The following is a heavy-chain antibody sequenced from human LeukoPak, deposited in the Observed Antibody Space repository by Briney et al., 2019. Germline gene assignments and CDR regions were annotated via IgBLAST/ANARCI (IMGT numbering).Heavy chain of an antibody. Sequence: PSETLSLTCTVSGASVGSAGYYWSWIRQPPGGGLACIGYVYYISNTNYNPSLKSRVTMSVNPSENQFSLKLNSVTAADTAMYYCARTQSQSGSYRYYFGYWGQGTLVTVSS. CDR3: ARTQSQSGSYRYYFGY. V-gene: IGHV4-61*08. J-gene: IGHJ4*02. D-gene: IGHD1-26*01. CDR1: GASVGSAGYY. CDR2: VYYISNT.